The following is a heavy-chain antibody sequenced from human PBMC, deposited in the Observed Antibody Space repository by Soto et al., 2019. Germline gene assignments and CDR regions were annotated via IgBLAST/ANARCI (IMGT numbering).Heavy chain of an antibody. J-gene: IGHJ4*02. CDR2: INTYNNNT. CDR1: GYTFTSYG. D-gene: IGHD2-21*01. CDR3: AKERSAYGGNYYFDY. Sequence: ASVKVSCKASGYTFTSYGVSWVRQAPGQGLEWMGWINTYNNNTNYAQKLQGRVTMTTDTFTSTAYLELRSLRSDDTAVYYCAKERSAYGGNYYFDYWGQGTLVTVSS. V-gene: IGHV1-18*04.